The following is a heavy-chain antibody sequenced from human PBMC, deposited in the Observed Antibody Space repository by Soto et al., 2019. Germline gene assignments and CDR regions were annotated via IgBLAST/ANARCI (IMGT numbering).Heavy chain of an antibody. D-gene: IGHD1-1*01. CDR3: ARESNLDWYFDL. V-gene: IGHV1-2*04. CDR1: GYSFTDYF. Sequence: VKVSCKTSGYSFTDYFMHWVRQAPGQGLEWMGWINPKSGDTNYAQKFQGLVTMTGDTSISTVYMELSRLRSDDTAIYYCARESNLDWYFDLWGRGTLVTVSS. CDR2: INPKSGDT. J-gene: IGHJ2*01.